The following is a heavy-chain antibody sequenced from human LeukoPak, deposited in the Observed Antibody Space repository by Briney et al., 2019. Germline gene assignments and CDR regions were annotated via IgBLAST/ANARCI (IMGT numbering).Heavy chain of an antibody. Sequence: GASVKVSCKASGFTFSHHAMDWVRQAPGQRLEWMGWINAANGKTKYSQKFQDRVTITRDTSASTTYMELNSLRSEDTAIYYCARGVWSSHNKEYFFDYWGQGTLVIVSS. V-gene: IGHV1-3*01. D-gene: IGHD6-19*01. CDR2: INAANGKT. CDR1: GFTFSHHA. CDR3: ARGVWSSHNKEYFFDY. J-gene: IGHJ4*02.